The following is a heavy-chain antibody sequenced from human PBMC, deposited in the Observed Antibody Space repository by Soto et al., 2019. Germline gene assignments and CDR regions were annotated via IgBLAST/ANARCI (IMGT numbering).Heavy chain of an antibody. V-gene: IGHV1-69*01. D-gene: IGHD3-10*01. Sequence: QVQLVQSGAEVKKPGSSVKVSCKASGGTFSSYAISWVRQAPGQGLEWMGGIIPIFGTANYAQKFQGRVMITADESTSTAYMELSSLRSEDTAVYYCARAVWFGELLYYYYYGMDVWGQGTTVTVSS. CDR2: IIPIFGTA. CDR3: ARAVWFGELLYYYYYGMDV. CDR1: GGTFSSYA. J-gene: IGHJ6*02.